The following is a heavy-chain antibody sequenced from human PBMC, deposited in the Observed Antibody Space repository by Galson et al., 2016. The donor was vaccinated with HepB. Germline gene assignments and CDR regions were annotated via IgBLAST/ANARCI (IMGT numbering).Heavy chain of an antibody. Sequence: SVKASCKASGDTFSYRNLHWVRQAPGQALEWMGWITPFNGNTYYAQKFQDRVTITRDRSMSAAYMELSGLRSEDTAMYYCASSKDYYYGMDVWGQGTTVTVSS. V-gene: IGHV1-45*02. J-gene: IGHJ6*02. CDR1: GDTFSYRN. CDR2: ITPFNGNT. CDR3: ASSKDYYYGMDV.